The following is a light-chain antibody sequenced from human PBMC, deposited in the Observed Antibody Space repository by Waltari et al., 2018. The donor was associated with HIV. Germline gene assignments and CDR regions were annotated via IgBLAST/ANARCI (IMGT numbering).Light chain of an antibody. CDR2: EVT. Sequence: QSALTQPPSASGSPGQSVTISCTGTSSDVGGYNYVSWTQQHPGKAPKLMIYEVTKRPSGGPVRFSGSNPGNTASLTVSVRQAEDGAYYYCTSYAGSNNFVVFGGGTNLTVL. V-gene: IGLV2-8*01. J-gene: IGLJ2*01. CDR3: TSYAGSNNFVV. CDR1: SSDVGGYNY.